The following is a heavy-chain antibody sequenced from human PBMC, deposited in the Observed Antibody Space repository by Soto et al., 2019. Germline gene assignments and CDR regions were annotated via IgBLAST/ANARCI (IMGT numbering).Heavy chain of an antibody. Sequence: GGSLRLSCAASGFTFSSYGMHWVRQAPGKGLEWVAVIWYDGSNKYYADSVKGRFTISRDNSKNTLYLQMNSLRAEDTAVYYCARDSRITIFGVVPYGMDVWGQGTTVTVSS. CDR1: GFTFSSYG. J-gene: IGHJ6*02. CDR3: ARDSRITIFGVVPYGMDV. V-gene: IGHV3-33*01. CDR2: IWYDGSNK. D-gene: IGHD3-3*01.